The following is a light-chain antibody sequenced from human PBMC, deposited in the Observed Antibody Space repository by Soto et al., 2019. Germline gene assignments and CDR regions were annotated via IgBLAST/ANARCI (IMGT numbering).Light chain of an antibody. V-gene: IGKV1-39*01. CDR2: AAS. CDR1: QFINTH. Sequence: DIQMTQSPSSLSASVRDRVTITCRASQFINTHLNWYQQKPGKAPKLLIYAASSLQSGVPSRFSGSGSGTEFTLTISSLQPEDFATYYCQQSYSTPLTFGGGTKVDIK. CDR3: QQSYSTPLT. J-gene: IGKJ4*01.